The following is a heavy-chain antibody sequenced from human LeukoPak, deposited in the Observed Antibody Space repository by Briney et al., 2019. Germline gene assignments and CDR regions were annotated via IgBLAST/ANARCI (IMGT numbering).Heavy chain of an antibody. J-gene: IGHJ4*02. D-gene: IGHD3-10*01. CDR2: INHSGST. CDR3: ARVGYYYGSGSYYFDY. Sequence: SETLSLTCAVYAGSFSGYYWSWIRQPPGKGLEWIGEINHSGSTNYNPSLKSRVTISVDTSKNQFSLKLSSVTAADTAVYYCARVGYYYGSGSYYFDYWGQGTLVTVSS. V-gene: IGHV4-34*01. CDR1: AGSFSGYY.